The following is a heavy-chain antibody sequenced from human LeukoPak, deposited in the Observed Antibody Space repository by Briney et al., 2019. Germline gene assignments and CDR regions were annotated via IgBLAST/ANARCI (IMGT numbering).Heavy chain of an antibody. CDR3: ARGWFGDRGGNYFDY. CDR2: ISGSGGST. CDR1: GFTFSSYA. V-gene: IGHV3-23*01. Sequence: GGSLRLSCAASGFTFSSYAMSWVRQAPGKGLEWVSAISGSGGSTYYADSVKGRFTISRDNSKNTLYLQMNSLRAEDTAVYYCARGWFGDRGGNYFDYWGQGTLVTVSS. J-gene: IGHJ4*02. D-gene: IGHD3-10*01.